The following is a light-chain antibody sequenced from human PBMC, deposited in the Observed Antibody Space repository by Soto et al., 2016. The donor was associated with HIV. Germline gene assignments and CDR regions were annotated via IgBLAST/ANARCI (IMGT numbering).Light chain of an antibody. V-gene: IGKV1-5*03. CDR3: QHRDT. J-gene: IGKJ2*01. CDR2: KTS. CDR1: QTIDTW. Sequence: DIQMTQSPSTLSASVGDRVTITCRVSQTIDTWLAWYQQKPGKAPKLLIYKTSNVEVGVPSRFSGSGSGTEFTLAISSLLPDDSATYYCQHRDTFGPGTKLEI.